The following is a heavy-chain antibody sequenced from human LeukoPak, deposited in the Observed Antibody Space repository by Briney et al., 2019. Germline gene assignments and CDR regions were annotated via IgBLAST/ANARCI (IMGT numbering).Heavy chain of an antibody. Sequence: SETLSLTCTVSGGSISSYYWSWIRQPPGKGLEWIGSIYDSGSTYYNPALKSRVTISVDTSKNQFSLKLNSVTAADTAVYYCARHYGPWGQGTLVTVSS. CDR1: GGSISSYY. D-gene: IGHD3-16*01. CDR3: ARHYGP. V-gene: IGHV4-59*05. CDR2: IYDSGST. J-gene: IGHJ5*02.